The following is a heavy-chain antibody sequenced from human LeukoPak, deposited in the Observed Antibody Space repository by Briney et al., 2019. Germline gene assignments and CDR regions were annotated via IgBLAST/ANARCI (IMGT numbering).Heavy chain of an antibody. J-gene: IGHJ4*02. Sequence: ASVKVSCKVSGYTLTELSMNWMRQAPGTGIEWMRGLHPKDAETIYATKFQGRVTMTEDTSTDTAYMELSSLRSEDTAVYYCATGHIVVVVAATALDYWGQGTLVTVSS. CDR1: GYTLTELS. CDR2: LHPKDAET. V-gene: IGHV1-24*01. CDR3: ATGHIVVVVAATALDY. D-gene: IGHD2-15*01.